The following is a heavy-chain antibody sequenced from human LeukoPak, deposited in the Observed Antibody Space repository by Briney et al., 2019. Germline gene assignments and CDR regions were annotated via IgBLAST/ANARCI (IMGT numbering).Heavy chain of an antibody. Sequence: ASVKVSCKASGYTFTSYDINWVRQATGQGLEWMGWMNPNSGNTGYAQKFQGRVTMTRNTSISTAYMELSSLRSEDTAVYYCARGEVHDYGDYVDYYYYMDVWGKGTTVTVS. CDR3: ARGEVHDYGDYVDYYYYMDV. CDR1: GYTFTSYD. J-gene: IGHJ6*03. V-gene: IGHV1-8*01. D-gene: IGHD4-17*01. CDR2: MNPNSGNT.